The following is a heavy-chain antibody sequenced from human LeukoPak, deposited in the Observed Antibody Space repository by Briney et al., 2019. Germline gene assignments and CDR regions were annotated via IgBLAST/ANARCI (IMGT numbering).Heavy chain of an antibody. CDR3: VRDRSGGSYYGYYYYGMDV. CDR1: GFAFSTYW. V-gene: IGHV3-48*02. J-gene: IGHJ6*02. Sequence: GGSLRLSCAASGFAFSTYWMPWVRQVPGKGLEWVSYISSSSSTIYYADSVKGRFTISRDNAKNSLYLQMNSLRDEDTAVYYCVRDRSGGSYYGYYYYGMDVWGQGTTVTVSS. CDR2: ISSSSSTI. D-gene: IGHD1-26*01.